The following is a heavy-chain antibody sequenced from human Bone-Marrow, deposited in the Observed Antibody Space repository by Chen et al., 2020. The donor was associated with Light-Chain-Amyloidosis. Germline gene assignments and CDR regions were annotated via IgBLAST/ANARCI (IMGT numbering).Heavy chain of an antibody. Sequence: EEHLVESGGGLVQPGRSLRLSCEASGFTFDDYAMHWVRQAPGKGLEWVSGISWNSGVKGYVDSVRGRFTISRDGVKNSLYLQMNSLRAEDTAVYYCAKRPPYPSIYGMDVWGQGTTVTVSS. D-gene: IGHD2-21*01. J-gene: IGHJ6*02. CDR3: AKRPPYPSIYGMDV. V-gene: IGHV3-9*01. CDR2: ISWNSGVK. CDR1: GFTFDDYA.